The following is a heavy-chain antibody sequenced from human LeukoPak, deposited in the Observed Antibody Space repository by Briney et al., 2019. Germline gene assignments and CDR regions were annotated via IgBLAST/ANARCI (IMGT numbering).Heavy chain of an antibody. CDR3: AKPYYDFWSGYDYYYYGMDV. D-gene: IGHD3-3*01. CDR2: ISGSGGST. CDR1: GFTFSSYA. V-gene: IGHV3-23*01. J-gene: IGHJ6*02. Sequence: GGSLRLSCAASGFTFSSYAMSWVRQAPGKGLEWVSAISGSGGSTYYADSVKGRFTISRDNSKNTLYLQMNSLRAEDTAVYYCAKPYYDFWSGYDYYYYGMDVWGQGTLVTVSS.